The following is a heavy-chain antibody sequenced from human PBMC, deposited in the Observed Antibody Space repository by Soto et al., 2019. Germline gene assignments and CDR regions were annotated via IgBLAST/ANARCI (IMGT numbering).Heavy chain of an antibody. J-gene: IGHJ6*02. CDR3: ARVAWDTAMVMLSDGDYYGMDV. CDR2: INPSGGST. V-gene: IGHV1-46*01. CDR1: GYTFTSYY. D-gene: IGHD5-18*01. Sequence: ASVKVSCKASGYTFTSYYMHWVRQAPGQGLEWMGIINPSGGSTSYAQKFQGRVTMTRDTSTSTVYMELSSLRSEDTAVYYCARVAWDTAMVMLSDGDYYGMDVWGQGTTVTVSS.